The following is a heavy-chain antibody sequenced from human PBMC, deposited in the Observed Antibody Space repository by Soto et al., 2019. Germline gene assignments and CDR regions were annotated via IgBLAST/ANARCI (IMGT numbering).Heavy chain of an antibody. J-gene: IGHJ4*02. CDR3: TRGSAAPLSLLYFDT. Sequence: SETLVPHLRCVWCLHDHWWSLLDVGPAATRGGLEWIGHVYHRASTQYNPSLKGRVSISVDTSRSLFSLRLTSLTAADTAVYFCTRGSAAPLSLLYFDTWGQGTPVTVSS. V-gene: IGHV4-30-2*01. CDR2: VYHRAST. D-gene: IGHD2-15*01. CDR1: CLHDHWWSL.